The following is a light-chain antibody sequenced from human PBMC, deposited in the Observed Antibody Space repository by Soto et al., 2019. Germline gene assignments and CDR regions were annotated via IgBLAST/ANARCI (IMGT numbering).Light chain of an antibody. V-gene: IGLV2-14*01. CDR2: DVN. Sequence: QSALTQPASVSGSPGQSITISCTGTSSEVGAYNYVSWYQQHPGKAPKLMIYDVNIRPSGVSNRFSGSKSGNTASLTISGLQAEDEADYYCTSWTTSTTMKFGGGTKVTVL. J-gene: IGLJ2*01. CDR3: TSWTTSTTMK. CDR1: SSEVGAYNY.